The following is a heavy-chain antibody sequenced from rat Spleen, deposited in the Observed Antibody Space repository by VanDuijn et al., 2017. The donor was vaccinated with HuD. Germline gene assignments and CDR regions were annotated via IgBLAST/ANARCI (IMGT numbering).Heavy chain of an antibody. CDR2: ISSGGGGT. CDR1: GFTFSSYW. D-gene: IGHD1-12*01. Sequence: EVQLVESDGGLVQPGRSLKLSCVASGFTFSSYWMYWIRQAPGMGLEWVASISSGGGGTYYPDYVKGRFTISRDNAKSTLYLQMDSLRSEDTATYYCATLKLRRAYYYDAPGFYWGQGVMVTVSS. V-gene: IGHV5-58*01. CDR3: ATLKLRRAYYYDAPGFY. J-gene: IGHJ2*01.